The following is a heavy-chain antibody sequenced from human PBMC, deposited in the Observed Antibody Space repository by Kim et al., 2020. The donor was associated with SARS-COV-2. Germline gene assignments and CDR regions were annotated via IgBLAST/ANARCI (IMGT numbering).Heavy chain of an antibody. Sequence: ASVKVSCKASGYTFTSYGISWVRQAPGQGLEWMGWISAYNGNTNYAQKLQGRVTMTTDTSTSTAYMELRSLRSDDTAVYYCARDPDYDILTGYWGEGSSAFDIWGQGTMVTVSS. CDR2: ISAYNGNT. J-gene: IGHJ3*02. CDR3: ARDPDYDILTGYWGEGSSAFDI. V-gene: IGHV1-18*04. D-gene: IGHD3-9*01. CDR1: GYTFTSYG.